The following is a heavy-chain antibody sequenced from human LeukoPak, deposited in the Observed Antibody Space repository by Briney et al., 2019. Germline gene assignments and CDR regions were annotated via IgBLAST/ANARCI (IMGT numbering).Heavy chain of an antibody. J-gene: IGHJ4*02. Sequence: TSETLSLTCAVSGYSISSGYFWGWIRQPPGRGLEWIGNIYHSGSTYYNPSLKSRVTISVDTSKNQFSLKLSSVTAADTAVYYCATRGAVAAYPFDYWGQGTLVTVSS. CDR3: ATRGAVAAYPFDY. CDR1: GYSISSGYF. D-gene: IGHD6-19*01. CDR2: IYHSGST. V-gene: IGHV4-38-2*01.